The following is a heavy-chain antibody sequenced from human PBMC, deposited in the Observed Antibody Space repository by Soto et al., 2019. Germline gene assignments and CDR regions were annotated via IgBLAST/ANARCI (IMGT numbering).Heavy chain of an antibody. CDR3: ARDYSSSSVGWFDP. J-gene: IGHJ5*02. Sequence: PSETLSLTCTVSGGSISSYYWSWIRQPPGKGLEWIGYIYYSGSTNYNPSLKSRVTISVDTSKNQSSLKLSSVTAADTAVYYCARDYSSSSVGWFDPWGQGTLVTVSS. V-gene: IGHV4-59*01. D-gene: IGHD6-6*01. CDR2: IYYSGST. CDR1: GGSISSYY.